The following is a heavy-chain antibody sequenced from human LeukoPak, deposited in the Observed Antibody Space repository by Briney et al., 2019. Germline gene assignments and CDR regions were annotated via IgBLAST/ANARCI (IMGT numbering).Heavy chain of an antibody. D-gene: IGHD3-16*01. CDR2: IKEDESAK. J-gene: IGHJ4*02. CDR1: GFIFTDHW. V-gene: IGHV3-7*01. CDR3: ARAVDVADY. Sequence: GRSLRLSCVASGFIFTDHWMSWVHHAPGKWLDWVANIKEDESAKFYADSVRGRFTIYRDNAKNSVYLEMNNLRVEDTDVYYCARAVDVADYWGRGTLVTVSS.